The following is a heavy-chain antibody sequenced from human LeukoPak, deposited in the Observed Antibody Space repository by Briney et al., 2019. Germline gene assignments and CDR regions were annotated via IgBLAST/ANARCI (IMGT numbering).Heavy chain of an antibody. V-gene: IGHV1-69*04. J-gene: IGHJ4*02. CDR1: GYTFTSYG. Sequence: ASVKVSCKASGYTFTSYGISWVRQAPGQGLERMGRIIPILGIANYAQKFQGRVTITADKSTSTAYMELSSLRSEDTAVYYCARYSDGGSSDYIDYWGQGTLVTVSS. D-gene: IGHD4-23*01. CDR3: ARYSDGGSSDYIDY. CDR2: IIPILGIA.